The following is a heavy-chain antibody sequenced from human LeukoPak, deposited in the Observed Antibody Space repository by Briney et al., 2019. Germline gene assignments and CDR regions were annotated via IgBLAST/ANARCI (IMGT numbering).Heavy chain of an antibody. V-gene: IGHV3-30-3*01. Sequence: GGSLRLSCAASGFTFSSYAMHWVRQAPGKGLEWVAVISFDGSNKYYADSVKGRFTISRDNAKNSLYLQMNSLRAEDTAVYYCARLWQQLVPDYWGQGTLVTVSS. CDR2: ISFDGSNK. D-gene: IGHD6-13*01. J-gene: IGHJ4*02. CDR1: GFTFSSYA. CDR3: ARLWQQLVPDY.